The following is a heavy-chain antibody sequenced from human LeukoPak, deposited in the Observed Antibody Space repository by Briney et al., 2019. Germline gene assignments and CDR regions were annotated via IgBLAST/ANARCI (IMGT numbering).Heavy chain of an antibody. D-gene: IGHD2-2*02. V-gene: IGHV4-39*01. Sequence: SETLSLTCTVSGGSISSGGYYWSWIRQPPGKGLEWIGSIYYSGSTYYNPSLKSRVTISVDTSKNQFSLKLSSVTAADTAVYYCARHPRYCSSTSCYTGYYYYYMDVWGKGTTVTVSS. CDR1: GGSISSGGYY. J-gene: IGHJ6*03. CDR2: IYYSGST. CDR3: ARHPRYCSSTSCYTGYYYYYMDV.